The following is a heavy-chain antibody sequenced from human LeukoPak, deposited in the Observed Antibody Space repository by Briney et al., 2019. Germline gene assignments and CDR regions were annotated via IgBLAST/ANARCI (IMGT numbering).Heavy chain of an antibody. J-gene: IGHJ4*02. V-gene: IGHV1-24*01. Sequence: GASVKVSCKVPGYTLTELSMHWVRQAPGKGLEWMGGFDPEDGETIYAQKFQGRVTMTEDTSTDTAYMELSSLRSEDTAVYYCAKGGARGSYLDYWGQGTLVTVSS. CDR1: GYTLTELS. D-gene: IGHD1-26*01. CDR2: FDPEDGET. CDR3: AKGGARGSYLDY.